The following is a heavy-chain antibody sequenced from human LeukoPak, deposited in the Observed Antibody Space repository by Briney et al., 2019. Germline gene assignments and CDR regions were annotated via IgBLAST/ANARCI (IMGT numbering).Heavy chain of an antibody. V-gene: IGHV3-23*01. D-gene: IGHD3-22*01. J-gene: IGHJ4*02. CDR1: GFTFSSYG. CDR3: AKSVITYYYDSSGYYFDY. CDR2: ISGSGGST. Sequence: PGGTLRLSCAASGFTFSSYGMSWVRQAPGKGLEWVSAISGSGGSTYYADSVKGRFTISRDNSMNTLYLQMNSLRAEDTAVYYCAKSVITYYYDSSGYYFDYWGQGTLVTVSS.